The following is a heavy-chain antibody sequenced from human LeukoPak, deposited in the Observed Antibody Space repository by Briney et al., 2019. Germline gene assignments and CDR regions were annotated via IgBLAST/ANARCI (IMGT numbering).Heavy chain of an antibody. V-gene: IGHV3-64*01. CDR1: GFTFSSYA. CDR3: ARAQRITIFGVVYYYYYYMDV. Sequence: GPLRLSCAASGFTFSSYAMHWVRQAPGKGLEYVSAISSNGGSTYYANSVKGRFTISRDNSKNTLYLQMGSLRAEDMAVYYCARAQRITIFGVVYYYYYYMDVWGKGTTVTVSS. D-gene: IGHD3-3*01. J-gene: IGHJ6*03. CDR2: ISSNGGST.